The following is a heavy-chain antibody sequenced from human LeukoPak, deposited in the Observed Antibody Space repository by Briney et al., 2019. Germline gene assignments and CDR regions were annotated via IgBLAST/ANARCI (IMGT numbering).Heavy chain of an antibody. D-gene: IGHD6-19*01. Sequence: SGTLSLTCAVSGGSISSSNWWNWVRQSPGKGLEWIGEIYYSGSTNYNSSLKSRVSISLDKSKKQFSLKLTSVTAADTAVYYCAVAVTGYSFDYWGQGTLVTV. J-gene: IGHJ4*02. CDR2: IYYSGST. CDR3: AVAVTGYSFDY. CDR1: GGSISSSNW. V-gene: IGHV4-4*02.